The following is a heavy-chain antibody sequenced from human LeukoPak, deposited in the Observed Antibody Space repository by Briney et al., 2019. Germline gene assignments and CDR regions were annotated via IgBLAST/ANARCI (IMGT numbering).Heavy chain of an antibody. D-gene: IGHD2-2*01. CDR3: AKGVGGYCSSTDCRAYDT. CDR1: GFIFSSYA. CDR2: ISGSGDGT. Sequence: GGSLRLSCAASGFIFSSYAMNWGRQAPGKGLEWVSAISGSGDGTYYADSVKGRFTVSRDNSKNTLYLQMNNLRAEDSAVYYGAKGVGGYCSSTDCRAYDTWGQGTLVTVSS. V-gene: IGHV3-23*01. J-gene: IGHJ5*02.